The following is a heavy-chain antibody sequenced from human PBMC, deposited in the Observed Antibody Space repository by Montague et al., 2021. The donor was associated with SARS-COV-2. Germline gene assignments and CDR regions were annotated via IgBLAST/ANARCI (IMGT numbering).Heavy chain of an antibody. D-gene: IGHD2/OR15-2a*01. J-gene: IGHJ5*01. CDR1: GGSMNSYY. CDR2: IYYRGST. V-gene: IGHV4-59*01. Sequence: SETLSLTCSVSGGSMNSYYWSWLRQTPGKGLEWIGYIYYRGSTNYNPSLKSRVTISVDTSKNQFSLSLTSVTAADTAVYYCARESTSNWSDSWGQGTLVTVSS. CDR3: ARESTSNWSDS.